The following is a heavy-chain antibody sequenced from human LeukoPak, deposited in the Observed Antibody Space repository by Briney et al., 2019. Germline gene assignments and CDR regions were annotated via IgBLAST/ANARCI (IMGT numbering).Heavy chain of an antibody. V-gene: IGHV4-61*09. J-gene: IGHJ4*02. CDR3: ARAAVAGSPFDY. Sequence: PSETLSLTCTVSGGSFSTGSYYWSWIRQPAGRGLEWIVHIHTSGTVHYNASLKSRVTMSVDTSKNQFSLKLSSVTAADTAVYYCARAAVAGSPFDYWGQGTLVTVSS. CDR1: GGSFSTGSYY. D-gene: IGHD6-19*01. CDR2: IHTSGTV.